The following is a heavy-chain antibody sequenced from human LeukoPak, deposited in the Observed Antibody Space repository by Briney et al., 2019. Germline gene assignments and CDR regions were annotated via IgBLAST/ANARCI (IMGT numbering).Heavy chain of an antibody. Sequence: GGSLRLSCAASGFTFSSYVMSWVRQAPGKGLEWLSGISSSGGSTYYADSVKGRFTISRDNSKNTLYLQMNSLRAEDTAVYYCAKSGYYGSGGYSKDHFDYWGQGTPVTVSS. D-gene: IGHD3-10*01. V-gene: IGHV3-23*01. CDR3: AKSGYYGSGGYSKDHFDY. CDR1: GFTFSSYV. J-gene: IGHJ4*02. CDR2: ISSSGGST.